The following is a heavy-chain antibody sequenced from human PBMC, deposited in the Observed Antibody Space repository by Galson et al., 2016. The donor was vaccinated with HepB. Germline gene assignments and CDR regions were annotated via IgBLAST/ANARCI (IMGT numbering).Heavy chain of an antibody. CDR2: IHYSGST. D-gene: IGHD2-21*02. CDR1: GGSVSSGSYF. J-gene: IGHJ4*02. CDR3: AREDCGGDCYSLMFFDS. Sequence: LSLTCTVSGGSVSSGSYFWGWIRQPPGKGLEWIGSIHYSGSTHYNPSFKSRVTISEDTSKNQFSLKLTSVTAADTAVYCCAREDCGGDCYSLMFFDSWGQGTLVTVSS. V-gene: IGHV4-39*07.